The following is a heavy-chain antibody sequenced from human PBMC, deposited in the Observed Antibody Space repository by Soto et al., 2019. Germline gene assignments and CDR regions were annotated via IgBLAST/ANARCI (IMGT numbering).Heavy chain of an antibody. Sequence: SVKVSCKASGGTFSSYAISWVRQAPGQGLDWIGGIIPIFGTANYAQKFQGRVTITADESTSTAYMELSSLRSEDTAVYYCAGAGGEAYIPPWGYYGMDVWGQGTTVTVSS. CDR1: GGTFSSYA. CDR2: IIPIFGTA. D-gene: IGHD3-16*01. J-gene: IGHJ6*02. CDR3: AGAGGEAYIPPWGYYGMDV. V-gene: IGHV1-69*13.